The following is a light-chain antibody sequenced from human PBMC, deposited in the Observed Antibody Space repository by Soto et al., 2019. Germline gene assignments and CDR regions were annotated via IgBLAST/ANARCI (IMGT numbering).Light chain of an antibody. CDR1: TGAVTSGYY. CDR2: STS. J-gene: IGLJ3*02. Sequence: QAVVTQEPSLTVSPGGTVTLTCASSTGAVTSGYYPNWFQQKAGQAPRVLIYSTSNKHSWTPARFSGSLLGGKAALTLSGVQPEDEAEYYCLLFYGDAWVFGGGT. V-gene: IGLV7-43*01. CDR3: LLFYGDAWV.